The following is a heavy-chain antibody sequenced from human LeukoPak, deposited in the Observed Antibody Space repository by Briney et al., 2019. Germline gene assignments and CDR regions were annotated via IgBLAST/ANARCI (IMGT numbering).Heavy chain of an antibody. J-gene: IGHJ4*02. CDR2: IYYSGST. D-gene: IGHD1-26*01. Sequence: PSETLSLTCTVSGGSISSSSYYWGWIRQPPGKGLKWIGSIYYSGSTYYNPSLESRVTISVDTSKNQFSLKLSSVTAADTAVYYCASGGSYFWYYCGQGTLVTVSA. V-gene: IGHV4-39*07. CDR1: GGSISSSSYY. CDR3: ASGGSYFWYY.